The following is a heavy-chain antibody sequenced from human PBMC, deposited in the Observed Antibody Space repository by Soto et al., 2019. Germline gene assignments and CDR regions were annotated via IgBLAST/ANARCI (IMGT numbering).Heavy chain of an antibody. V-gene: IGHV1-18*04. D-gene: IGHD3-10*01. Sequence: XSVKVSCEASGYTFTDSKITWVRQAPGQGLEWMGWISANNDNTNYAERFQGRVTMTTDTSTSTAYMDLRSLSSDDTAVYYCARSFYGYVDYWGQGTRATVSS. J-gene: IGHJ4*02. CDR2: ISANNDNT. CDR3: ARSFYGYVDY. CDR1: GYTFTDSK.